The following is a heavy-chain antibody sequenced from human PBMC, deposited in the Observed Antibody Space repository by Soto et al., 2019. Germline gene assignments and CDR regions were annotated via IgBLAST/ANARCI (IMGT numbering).Heavy chain of an antibody. CDR2: ISYDGSNK. CDR3: AKDHNDYGDYGPCQH. CDR1: GFTFSSYG. J-gene: IGHJ1*01. V-gene: IGHV3-30*18. D-gene: IGHD4-17*01. Sequence: QVQLVESGGGVVQPGRSLRLSCAASGFTFSSYGMHWVRQAPGKGLEWVAVISYDGSNKYYADSVKGRFTISRDNSKGTLYLQMNSLGAEDTAVYYCAKDHNDYGDYGPCQHWGQGTVVTVSS.